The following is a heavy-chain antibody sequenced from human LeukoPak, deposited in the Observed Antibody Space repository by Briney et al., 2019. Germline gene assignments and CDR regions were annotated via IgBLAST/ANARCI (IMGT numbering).Heavy chain of an antibody. V-gene: IGHV3-33*01. CDR3: ARDPLGSWNDVGTFDS. Sequence: GGSLRLSCAASGFTFSNYSMPWVRQAPGKGLEWVALLWYDGANKNYADSVKGRFTISRDNSKNTVYLQMTSLRAEDTALYYWARDPLGSWNDVGTFDSWGQGTLVRVSS. CDR2: LWYDGANK. D-gene: IGHD1-1*01. J-gene: IGHJ4*02. CDR1: GFTFSNYS.